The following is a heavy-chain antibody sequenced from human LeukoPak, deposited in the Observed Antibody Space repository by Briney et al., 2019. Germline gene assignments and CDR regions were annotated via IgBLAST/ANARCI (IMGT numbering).Heavy chain of an antibody. V-gene: IGHV3-33*08. D-gene: IGHD6-13*01. Sequence: GGSLRLSCTASGFTFSNAWMSWVRQAPGKGLEWVAVIWSDGSTKYYADSVKGRFTISRDNSKNTLYLQMNSLRAEDTAVYFCARGPQSAAAGIFDYWGQGTLVTVSS. CDR1: GFTFSNAW. J-gene: IGHJ4*02. CDR3: ARGPQSAAAGIFDY. CDR2: IWSDGSTK.